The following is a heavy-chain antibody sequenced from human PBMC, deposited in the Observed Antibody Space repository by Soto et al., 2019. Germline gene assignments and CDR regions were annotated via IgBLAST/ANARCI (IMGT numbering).Heavy chain of an antibody. Sequence: PGESLKISCKGSGYSFTSYWISWVRQMAGKGLEWMGRIDPSDSYTNYSPSFQGHVTISADKSISTAYLQWSSLKASDTAMYYCARHMVRDEEALDYWGQGTLVTVSS. D-gene: IGHD3-10*01. CDR3: ARHMVRDEEALDY. V-gene: IGHV5-10-1*01. CDR2: IDPSDSYT. J-gene: IGHJ4*02. CDR1: GYSFTSYW.